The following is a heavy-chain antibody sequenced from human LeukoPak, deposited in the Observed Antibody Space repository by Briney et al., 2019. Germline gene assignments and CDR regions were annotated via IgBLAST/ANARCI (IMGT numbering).Heavy chain of an antibody. Sequence: GGSLRLSCAASGFTFSSYSMNWVRQAPGKGLEWVSSISSSSSYIYYADSVKGRFTISRDNAKNSLYLQMNSLRAEDTAVYYCARFGKRCSSTSCYGVYMDVWGKGTTVTVPS. CDR1: GFTFSSYS. D-gene: IGHD2-2*01. CDR3: ARFGKRCSSTSCYGVYMDV. V-gene: IGHV3-21*01. J-gene: IGHJ6*03. CDR2: ISSSSSYI.